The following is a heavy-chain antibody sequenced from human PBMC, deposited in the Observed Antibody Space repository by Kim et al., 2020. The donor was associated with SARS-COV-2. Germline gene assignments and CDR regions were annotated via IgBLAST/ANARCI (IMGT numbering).Heavy chain of an antibody. CDR3: AKDAISFIAVADRYNWFDP. Sequence: GGSLRLSCAASGFTFSSYAMSWVRQAPGKGLEWVSAISGSGGSTYYADSVKGRFTISRDNSKNTLYLQMNSLRAEDTAVYYCAKDAISFIAVADRYNWFDPWGQGTLVTVSS. CDR2: ISGSGGST. CDR1: GFTFSSYA. J-gene: IGHJ5*02. V-gene: IGHV3-23*01. D-gene: IGHD6-19*01.